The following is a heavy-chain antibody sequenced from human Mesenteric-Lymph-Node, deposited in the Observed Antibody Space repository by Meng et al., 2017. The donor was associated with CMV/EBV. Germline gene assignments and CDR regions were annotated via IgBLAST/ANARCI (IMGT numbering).Heavy chain of an antibody. J-gene: IGHJ4*02. CDR2: ISGSGGIT. Sequence: GESLKISCAASGFTFGNYAITWVRQAPGKGLEWVSTISGSGGITYYADSVKGRFTISRDNSRNTLYLQMNGLRAEDTAVYYCAKGYCTNGVCYPDYWGQGTLVTVSS. V-gene: IGHV3-23*01. CDR1: GFTFGNYA. CDR3: AKGYCTNGVCYPDY. D-gene: IGHD2-8*01.